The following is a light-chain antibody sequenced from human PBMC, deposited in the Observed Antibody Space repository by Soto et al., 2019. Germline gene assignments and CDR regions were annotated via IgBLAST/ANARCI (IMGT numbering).Light chain of an antibody. CDR1: QSINNY. CDR2: DAS. V-gene: IGKV3-11*01. CDR3: QHYVERSPIT. Sequence: EIVVTQSPVTLSLSPGERATLSCRASQSINNYLAWYQQKPGQAPRLLIYDASNRATGIPARFSGSGSGTDFTLTISRLEPEDFALYYCQHYVERSPITFGQGTRLEIK. J-gene: IGKJ5*01.